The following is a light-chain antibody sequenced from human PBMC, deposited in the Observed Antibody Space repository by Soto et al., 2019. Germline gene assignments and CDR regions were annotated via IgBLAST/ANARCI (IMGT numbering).Light chain of an antibody. V-gene: IGKV1-8*01. CDR1: QGISSY. CDR2: AAS. Sequence: AIRVTQSPSSFSASTGERVTITCRASQGISSYLAWYQQKPGKAPKLLIYAASTLQSGVPSRFSGSGSGTDFTLTISCLQSEDFATYYCQQYYSYPRTFGQGTKVDIK. J-gene: IGKJ1*01. CDR3: QQYYSYPRT.